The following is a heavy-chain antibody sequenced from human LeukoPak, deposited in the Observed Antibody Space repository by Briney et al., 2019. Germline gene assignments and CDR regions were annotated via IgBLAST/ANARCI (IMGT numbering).Heavy chain of an antibody. J-gene: IGHJ4*02. Sequence: PGGTLRLSCAASGFTFSSYGMSWVRQAPGKGLEWVSAISGSGGSTYYADSVKGRFTISRDNSKNTLYLQMNSLRAEDTAVYYCAKFGVVIIARGPIDYWGQGTLVTVSS. CDR1: GFTFSSYG. CDR2: ISGSGGST. D-gene: IGHD3-3*01. V-gene: IGHV3-23*01. CDR3: AKFGVVIIARGPIDY.